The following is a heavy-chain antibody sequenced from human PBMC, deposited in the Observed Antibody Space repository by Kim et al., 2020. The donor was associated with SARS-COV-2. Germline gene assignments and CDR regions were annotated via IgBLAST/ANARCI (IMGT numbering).Heavy chain of an antibody. CDR3: ARERRIRYNWNSGGNWFDP. CDR2: IYYSGST. D-gene: IGHD1-7*01. J-gene: IGHJ5*02. Sequence: SETLSLTCTVSGGSISSSSYYWGWIRQPPGKGLEWIGSIYYSGSTYYNPSLKSRVTISVDTSKNQFSLKLSSVTAADTAVYYCARERRIRYNWNSGGNWFDPWGQGTLVTVSS. CDR1: GGSISSSSYY. V-gene: IGHV4-39*02.